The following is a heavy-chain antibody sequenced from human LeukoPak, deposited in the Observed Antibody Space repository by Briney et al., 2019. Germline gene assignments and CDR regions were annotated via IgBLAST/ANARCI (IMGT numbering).Heavy chain of an antibody. V-gene: IGHV4-39*07. CDR3: ARVPVSVTTSGPNYMDV. CDR2: IYYSGST. CDR1: GGSISSSSYY. D-gene: IGHD4-17*01. Sequence: PSETLSLTCTVSGGSISSSSYYWGWIRQPPGKGLEWIGSIYYSGSTYYNPSLKSRVTISVDTSKNQFSLKLSSVTAADTAVYYCARVPVSVTTSGPNYMDVWGKGTTVTISS. J-gene: IGHJ6*03.